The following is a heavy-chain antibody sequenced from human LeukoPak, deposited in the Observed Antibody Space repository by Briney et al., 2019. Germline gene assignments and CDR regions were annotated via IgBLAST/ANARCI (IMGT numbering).Heavy chain of an antibody. D-gene: IGHD6-6*01. Sequence: TGGSLRLSCAASGFTFSNYWMSWVRQAPGKGLEWVANIKQDGSEKYYVDSVKGRFAISRDNAKNSLYLQMNSLRVEDTAVYYCAGASGRGSWGQGTLVTVSS. CDR2: IKQDGSEK. CDR1: GFTFSNYW. V-gene: IGHV3-7*01. CDR3: AGASGRGS. J-gene: IGHJ5*02.